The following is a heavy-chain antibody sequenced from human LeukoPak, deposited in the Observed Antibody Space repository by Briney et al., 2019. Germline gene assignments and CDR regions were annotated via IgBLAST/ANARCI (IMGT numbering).Heavy chain of an antibody. J-gene: IGHJ4*02. Sequence: PGGSLRLSCAASGFTFSSYAMSWVRQAPGKGLEWVSAISGSGGSTYYADSVKGRFTISRDNSKNTLYLQMNSLRAEDTAVYYCAKVSISSGWYSAFGYWGQGTLVTVSS. CDR3: AKVSISSGWYSAFGY. CDR2: ISGSGGST. D-gene: IGHD6-19*01. V-gene: IGHV3-23*01. CDR1: GFTFSSYA.